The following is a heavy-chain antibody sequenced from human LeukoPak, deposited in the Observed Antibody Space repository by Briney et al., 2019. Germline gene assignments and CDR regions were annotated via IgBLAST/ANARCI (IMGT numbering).Heavy chain of an antibody. V-gene: IGHV3-23*01. CDR2: IIGSVGST. CDR3: VKGAYDYLEVGYFVY. CDR1: GFTFASYA. D-gene: IGHD3-16*01. J-gene: IGHJ4*02. Sequence: PGGSLRLSCAASGFTFASYAMSWVRQTPGKGLERVSVIIGSVGSTDYADSVRGGFTISRDNSKNTLYLQMNSLRVDDTAVYYCVKGAYDYLEVGYFVYWGQGTLVTVSS.